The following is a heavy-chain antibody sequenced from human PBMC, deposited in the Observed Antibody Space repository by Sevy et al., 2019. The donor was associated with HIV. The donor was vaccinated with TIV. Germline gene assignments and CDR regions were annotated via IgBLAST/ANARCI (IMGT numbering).Heavy chain of an antibody. J-gene: IGHJ4*02. CDR1: GGSISSSSYY. D-gene: IGHD4-17*01. V-gene: IGHV4-39*01. CDR2: IYYSGST. CDR3: ARLDRDYAYFDY. Sequence: SETLSLTCTVSGGSISSSSYYWGWIRQPPGKGLEGIGSIYYSGSTYYNPSLKSRVTLSVATSKDQFSLKLSSLTAADTAVYYCARLDRDYAYFDYWGQGTLVTVSS.